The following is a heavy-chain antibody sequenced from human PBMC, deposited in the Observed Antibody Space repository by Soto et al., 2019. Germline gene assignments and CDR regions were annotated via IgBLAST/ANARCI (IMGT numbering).Heavy chain of an antibody. Sequence: QVQLVQSGAEVKKPGASVKVSCKASGYTFTSYGITWVRQDPGQGLEWMGWISTYNGYTDYAQKLQGRVTMTRDTSTSTAYMELRSLRSDDTAVYYCVSGSDCDYWGQGTLVTVSS. CDR3: VSGSDCDY. CDR2: ISTYNGYT. V-gene: IGHV1-18*01. J-gene: IGHJ4*02. CDR1: GYTFTSYG.